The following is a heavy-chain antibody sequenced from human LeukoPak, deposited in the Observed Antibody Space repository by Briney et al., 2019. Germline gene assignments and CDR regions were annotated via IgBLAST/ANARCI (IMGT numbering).Heavy chain of an antibody. CDR2: MNVHSGNT. D-gene: IGHD1-14*01. CDR1: GYTFTSYD. V-gene: IGHV1-8*01. Sequence: GASVKVSCKASGYTFTSYDINWVPHATGQGLEWMGWMNVHSGNTGYAQKFQGRVTMTRSTSISTAYMELSSLRSDDTAVYYCARGRGSRSFDYWGQGTLVTVSS. J-gene: IGHJ4*02. CDR3: ARGRGSRSFDY.